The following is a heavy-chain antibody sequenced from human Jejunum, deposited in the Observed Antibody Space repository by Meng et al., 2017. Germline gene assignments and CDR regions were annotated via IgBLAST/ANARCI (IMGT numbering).Heavy chain of an antibody. Sequence: VPLLGAGPGLVRPSETLSLTVTVSGDSVRSDNYSWSWIRQPPGKGLEWIGYVNYSGHTDCNPSLKSRLSISIDTSKNHFSLKLSSVTAADTAVYYFARTPLYSRSYYFDPWGQGALVPSPQ. V-gene: IGHV4-61*03. J-gene: IGHJ4*02. CDR2: VNYSGHT. D-gene: IGHD1-26*01. CDR1: GDSVRSDNYS. CDR3: ARTPLYSRSYYFDP.